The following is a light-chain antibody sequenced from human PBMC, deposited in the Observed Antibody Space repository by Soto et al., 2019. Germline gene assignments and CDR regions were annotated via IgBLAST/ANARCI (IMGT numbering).Light chain of an antibody. J-gene: IGLJ2*01. V-gene: IGLV4-69*01. CDR3: QTWGSGIVV. Sequence: QPVLTQSPSASAALGASVQPTCTLSSRHNSYTIAWHQHQPVKGPRYLMSIDSAGSHNKWDGIPDRFSGSSSGAERYLTISSIQSEDEADYYWQTWGSGIVVFGGGTKLTVL. CDR2: IDSAGSH. CDR1: SRHNSYT.